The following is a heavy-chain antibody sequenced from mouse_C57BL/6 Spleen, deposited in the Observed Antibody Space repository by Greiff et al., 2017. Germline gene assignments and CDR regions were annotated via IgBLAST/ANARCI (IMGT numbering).Heavy chain of an antibody. Sequence: DVKLQESGAELVRPGASVKLSCTASGFNIKDYYMHWVKQRPEQGLEWIGRIDPEDGDTEYAPKFQGKATMTADTSSNTAYLQLSSLTSEDTAVYYCTPITTVDYYAMDYWGQGTSVTVSS. V-gene: IGHV14-1*01. CDR2: IDPEDGDT. CDR1: GFNIKDYY. CDR3: TPITTVDYYAMDY. J-gene: IGHJ4*01. D-gene: IGHD1-1*01.